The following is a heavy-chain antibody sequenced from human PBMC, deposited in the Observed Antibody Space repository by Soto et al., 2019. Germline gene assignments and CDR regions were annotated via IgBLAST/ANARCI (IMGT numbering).Heavy chain of an antibody. J-gene: IGHJ6*02. D-gene: IGHD3-10*01. Sequence: PGGSLRLSCAASGFTFNSYAMHWVRQAPGKGLEWVSDISGSGGSTYYADSVKGRFTISRDNSKNTLFLQMNSLRAEDTAVYYCAEGSATRYRITMFRGVPTPISYCMDVWGQGIPVTVSS. CDR1: GFTFNSYA. CDR2: ISGSGGST. V-gene: IGHV3-23*01. CDR3: AEGSATRYRITMFRGVPTPISYCMDV.